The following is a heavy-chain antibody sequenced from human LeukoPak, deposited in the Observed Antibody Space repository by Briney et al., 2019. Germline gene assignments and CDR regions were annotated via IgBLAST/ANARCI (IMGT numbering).Heavy chain of an antibody. V-gene: IGHV1-69*06. D-gene: IGHD5-24*01. Sequence: EASVKVSCKASGGTFSSYAISWVRQAPGQGLEWMGGIIPIFGTANYAQKFQGRVTITADKSTSTAYMELSSLRSEDTAVYYCARGRDGYSNFDYWGQGTLVTVSS. J-gene: IGHJ4*02. CDR3: ARGRDGYSNFDY. CDR1: GGTFSSYA. CDR2: IIPIFGTA.